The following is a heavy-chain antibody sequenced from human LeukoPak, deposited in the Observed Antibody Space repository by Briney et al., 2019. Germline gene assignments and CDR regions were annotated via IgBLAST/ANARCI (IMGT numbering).Heavy chain of an antibody. CDR1: GFTFSSYS. Sequence: PGGSLRLSCAASGFTFSSYSMNWVRQAPGKGLEWVSYISSSSSTIYYADSVKGRFTISRDNAKNSLYLQMNSLRAEDTAVYYCARGHSSSSFHPWGQGALVTVSS. CDR3: ARGHSSSSFHP. D-gene: IGHD6-13*01. J-gene: IGHJ5*02. V-gene: IGHV3-48*01. CDR2: ISSSSSTI.